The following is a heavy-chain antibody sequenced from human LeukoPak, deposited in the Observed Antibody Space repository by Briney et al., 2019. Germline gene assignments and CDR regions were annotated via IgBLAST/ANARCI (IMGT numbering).Heavy chain of an antibody. J-gene: IGHJ4*02. D-gene: IGHD1-7*01. CDR1: GYTFTSYG. Sequence: ASVKVSCKASGYTFTSYGISWVRQAPGQGLEWMGWISAYNGNTNYAQKLQGRVTMTTDTSTSTAYMELRSLRSDDTAVYYCARGSQPYNWNYDGADYWGQGTLVTVSS. V-gene: IGHV1-18*01. CDR3: ARGSQPYNWNYDGADY. CDR2: ISAYNGNT.